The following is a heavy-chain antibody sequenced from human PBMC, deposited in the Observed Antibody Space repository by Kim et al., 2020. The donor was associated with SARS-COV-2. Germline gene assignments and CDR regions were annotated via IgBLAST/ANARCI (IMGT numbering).Heavy chain of an antibody. J-gene: IGHJ5*02. CDR3: AKTQEASYFITARVRWFDP. V-gene: IGHV3-23*01. CDR1: GFTFSSYA. D-gene: IGHD3-22*01. CDR2: ISGSGGST. Sequence: GGSLRLSCAASGFTFSSYAMSWVRQAPGKGLEWVSAISGSGGSTYYADSVKGRFTISRDNSKNTLYLQMNSLRAEDTAVYYCAKTQEASYFITARVRWFDPWGQGTLVTVSS.